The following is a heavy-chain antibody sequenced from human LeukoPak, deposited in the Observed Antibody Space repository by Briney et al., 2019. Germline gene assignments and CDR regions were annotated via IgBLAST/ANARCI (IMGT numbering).Heavy chain of an antibody. CDR1: GGSISSGDYY. J-gene: IGHJ4*02. V-gene: IGHV4-30-4*08. Sequence: PSETLSLTCTVSGGSISSGDYYWSWIRQPPGKGLEWIGYIYYSGSTYYNPSLKSRVTISVDTSKNQFSLKLSSVTAADTAVYYCARESRITIFGMVTYYFDNWGQGTLVTVSS. D-gene: IGHD3-3*01. CDR2: IYYSGST. CDR3: ARESRITIFGMVTYYFDN.